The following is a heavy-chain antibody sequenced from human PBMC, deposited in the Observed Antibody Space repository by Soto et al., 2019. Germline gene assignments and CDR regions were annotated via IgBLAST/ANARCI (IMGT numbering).Heavy chain of an antibody. CDR1: GGSFSGYY. D-gene: IGHD5-12*01. CDR3: AREGYEHWFDP. Sequence: SETLSLTCAVYGGSFSGYYWSWIRQPPGKGLEWIGEINHSGSTNYNPSLKSRVTISVDTSKNQFSLKLSSVTAADTAVYYCAREGYEHWFDPWGQGTLVTVSS. J-gene: IGHJ5*02. CDR2: INHSGST. V-gene: IGHV4-34*01.